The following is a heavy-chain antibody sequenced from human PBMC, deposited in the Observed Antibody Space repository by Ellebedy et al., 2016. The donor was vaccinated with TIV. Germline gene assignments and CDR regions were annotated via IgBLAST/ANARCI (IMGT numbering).Heavy chain of an antibody. D-gene: IGHD3-22*01. J-gene: IGHJ4*02. CDR3: AGVYDTRGYLEY. CDR1: GRSFSGYY. Sequence: SETLSLXXVVYGRSFSGYYWSWIRQPPGKGLEWIGEVNDSGSTNYNPSLGSRLSMLIDTSKHRFSLRLSSVTAADTATYFCAGVYDTRGYLEYWGRGILVAVSS. CDR2: VNDSGST. V-gene: IGHV4-34*01.